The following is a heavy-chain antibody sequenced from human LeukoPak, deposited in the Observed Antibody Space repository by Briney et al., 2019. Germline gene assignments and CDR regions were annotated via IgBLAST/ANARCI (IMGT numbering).Heavy chain of an antibody. V-gene: IGHV1-8*03. CDR2: MNPNSGNT. J-gene: IGHJ6*03. D-gene: IGHD2-8*01. CDR3: ARGLIQKMAHYYYYYMDV. Sequence: ASVKVSCKASGYTFTSYDINWVRQATGQGLEWMGWMNPNSGNTGYAQKFQGGVTITRNTSISTAYMELSSLRSEDTAVYYCARGLIQKMAHYYYYYMDVWGKGTTVTVSS. CDR1: GYTFTSYD.